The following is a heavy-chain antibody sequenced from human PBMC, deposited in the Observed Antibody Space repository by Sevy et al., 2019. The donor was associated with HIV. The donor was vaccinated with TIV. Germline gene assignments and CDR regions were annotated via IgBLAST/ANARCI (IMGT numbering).Heavy chain of an antibody. Sequence: GGSLRLSCTASGFTLSDYYMSWIRQAPGKGLQWISYISGSDDSGGDDTIYYADSVKGRFAISRDNAKNSLYLHMSSLRADDTAVYYCARDHVKDGKGGDYYYHAMDVWGRGTTVTVSS. CDR1: GFTLSDYY. V-gene: IGHV3-11*01. CDR3: ARDHVKDGKGGDYYYHAMDV. D-gene: IGHD3-16*01. CDR2: ISGSDDSGGDDTI. J-gene: IGHJ6*02.